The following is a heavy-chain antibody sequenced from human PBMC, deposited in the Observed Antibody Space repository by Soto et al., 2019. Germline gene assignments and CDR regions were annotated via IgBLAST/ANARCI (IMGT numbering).Heavy chain of an antibody. CDR3: AHRSATVTTHYYYYYYMDV. CDR1: GFSLSTSGVG. CDR2: IYWDDDK. J-gene: IGHJ6*03. D-gene: IGHD4-17*01. Sequence: SGPTLVNPTQTLTLTCTFSGFSLSTSGVGAGWIRQPPGKALEWLALIYWDDDKRYSPSLKSRLTITKDTSKNQVVLTMTNMDPVDTATYYCAHRSATVTTHYYYYYYMDVWGKGTTVTVSS. V-gene: IGHV2-5*02.